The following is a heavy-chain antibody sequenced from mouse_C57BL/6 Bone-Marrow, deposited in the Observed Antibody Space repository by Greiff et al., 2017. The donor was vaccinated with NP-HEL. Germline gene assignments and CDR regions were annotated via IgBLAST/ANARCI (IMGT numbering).Heavy chain of an antibody. CDR1: GYTFTSYW. J-gene: IGHJ1*03. V-gene: IGHV1-64*01. Sequence: QVQLQQPGAELVKPGASVKLSCKASGYTFTSYWMHWVTQRPGQGLEWIGMIPPTSGSTNYNEKFKSKATLTVDKSSSPAYMQLSSLTSEDSAVFYCARQVYGSSYYWYFGVWGTGTTVTGSS. CDR2: IPPTSGST. CDR3: ARQVYGSSYYWYFGV. D-gene: IGHD1-1*01.